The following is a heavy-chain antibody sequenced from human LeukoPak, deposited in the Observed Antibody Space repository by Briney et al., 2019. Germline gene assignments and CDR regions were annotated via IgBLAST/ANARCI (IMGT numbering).Heavy chain of an antibody. CDR3: ARARRFHGSGSYYTPYYYYGMDV. CDR2: IYYSGST. D-gene: IGHD3-10*01. V-gene: IGHV4-59*01. Sequence: PSETQSLTCTVSGGSISSYYWSWIRQPPGKGLEWIGYIYYSGSTNYNPSLKSRVTISVDTSKNQFSLKLSSVTAADTAVYYCARARRFHGSGSYYTPYYYYGMDVWGQGTTVTVSS. CDR1: GGSISSYY. J-gene: IGHJ6*02.